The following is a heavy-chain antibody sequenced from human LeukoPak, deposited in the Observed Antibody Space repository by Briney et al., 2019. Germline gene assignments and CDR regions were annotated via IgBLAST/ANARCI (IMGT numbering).Heavy chain of an antibody. CDR2: INSDWSST. CDR3: ARYSQRYCSSTSCYGDAFDI. Sequence: GGSLRLSCAASGFTFSSYWVHWVRQAPGKGLVWVSRINSDWSSTSYADSVKGRFTISRDNAKNTLYLQMNSLRAEDTAVYYCARYSQRYCSSTSCYGDAFDIWGQGTMVTVSS. J-gene: IGHJ3*02. CDR1: GFTFSSYW. V-gene: IGHV3-74*01. D-gene: IGHD2-2*01.